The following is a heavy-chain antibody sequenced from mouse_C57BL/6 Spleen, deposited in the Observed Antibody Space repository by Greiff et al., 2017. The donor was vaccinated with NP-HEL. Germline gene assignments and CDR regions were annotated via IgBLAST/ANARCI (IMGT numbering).Heavy chain of an antibody. J-gene: IGHJ1*03. Sequence: VQLQQSDAELVKPGASVKISCKVSGYTFTDHTIHWMKQRPEQGLEWIGYIYPRDGSTKYNEKFKGKATLTADKSSSTAYMQLNSLTSEDSAVYFCARYGTVVARDWYFDVWGTGTTVTVSS. CDR1: GYTFTDHT. D-gene: IGHD1-1*01. CDR3: ARYGTVVARDWYFDV. CDR2: IYPRDGST. V-gene: IGHV1-78*01.